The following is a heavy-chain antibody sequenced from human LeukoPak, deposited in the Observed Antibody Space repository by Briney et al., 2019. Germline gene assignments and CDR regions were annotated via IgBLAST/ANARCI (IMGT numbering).Heavy chain of an antibody. J-gene: IGHJ4*02. CDR2: ISDSGAAT. D-gene: IGHD6-13*01. CDR3: AKDPRPAAAGTTSFDY. CDR1: GFTFTNYG. V-gene: IGHV3-23*01. Sequence: PGGSLRLSCAASGFTFTNYGMNWVRQAPGKGLEWVSSISDSGAATYYADSVKGRITISRDNSKNTLYLQMNSLRAEDTAVYYCAKDPRPAAAGTTSFDYWGQGTLVTVSS.